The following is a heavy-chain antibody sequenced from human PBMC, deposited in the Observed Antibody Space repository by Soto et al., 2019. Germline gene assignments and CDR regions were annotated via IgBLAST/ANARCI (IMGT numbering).Heavy chain of an antibody. CDR1: GASVTTYY. CDR3: ARGPNMTTFGGVPEALNWFDP. CDR2: IYYSGST. D-gene: IGHD3-16*01. Sequence: QVQLQESGPGLVKPSETLSLNCTVSGASVTTYYWSWIRQSPGKGLDWIGHIYYSGSTKYNPSLESRVTISGNTSKNQPSLTLGSLTAADTAVYYCARGPNMTTFGGVPEALNWFDPWGQGILVIVSS. V-gene: IGHV4-59*02. J-gene: IGHJ5*02.